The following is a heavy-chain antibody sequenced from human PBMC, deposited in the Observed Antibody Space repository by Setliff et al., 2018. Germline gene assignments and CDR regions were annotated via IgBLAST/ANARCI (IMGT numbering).Heavy chain of an antibody. J-gene: IGHJ4*02. CDR3: AKDRVNDGVWDFDS. CDR2: IDQISRT. V-gene: IGHV3-53*01. Sequence: PGGSLRLSCATSGFTFRDYSLTWVRQAPGKGLEWVAGIDQISRTYYSDSMKGRFTISRDNSRNTISLQINDLRAEDTATYYCAKDRVNDGVWDFDSWGQGLLVTVSS. D-gene: IGHD4-17*01. CDR1: GFTFRDYS.